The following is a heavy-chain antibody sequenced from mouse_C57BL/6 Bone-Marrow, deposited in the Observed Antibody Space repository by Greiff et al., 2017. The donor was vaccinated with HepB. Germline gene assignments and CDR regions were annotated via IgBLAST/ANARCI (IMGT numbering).Heavy chain of an antibody. D-gene: IGHD1-1*01. V-gene: IGHV14-4*01. Sequence: VQLKESGAELVRPGASVKLSCTASGFNIKDDYMHWVKQRPDQGLEWIGWIDPENGDTEYASKFQGKATITADTSSNTAYLQLSSLTSEDTAVYYGTTWDTTVAYYFDYWGQGTTLTVSS. J-gene: IGHJ2*01. CDR2: IDPENGDT. CDR1: GFNIKDDY. CDR3: TTWDTTVAYYFDY.